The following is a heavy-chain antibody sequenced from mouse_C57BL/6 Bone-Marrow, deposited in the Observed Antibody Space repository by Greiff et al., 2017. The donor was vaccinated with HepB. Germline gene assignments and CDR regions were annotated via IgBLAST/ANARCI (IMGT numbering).Heavy chain of an antibody. CDR2: IDPSDSET. V-gene: IGHV1-52*01. CDR1: GYTFTSYW. J-gene: IGHJ2*01. CDR3: ALITTVVATGYFDY. Sequence: QVQLQQPGAELVRPGSSVKLSCKASGYTFTSYWMHWVKQRPIQGLEWIGNIDPSDSETHYNQKFKDKATLTVDKSSSTAYMQLSSLTYEDSAVYYCALITTVVATGYFDYWGQGTTLTVSS. D-gene: IGHD1-1*01.